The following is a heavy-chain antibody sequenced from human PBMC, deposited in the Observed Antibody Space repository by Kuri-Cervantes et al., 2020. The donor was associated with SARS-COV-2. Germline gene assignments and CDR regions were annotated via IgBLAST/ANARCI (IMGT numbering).Heavy chain of an antibody. J-gene: IGHJ6*02. CDR2: IIPIFGTA. CDR3: AEIPHEYSNPRGGYGMDV. D-gene: IGHD4-11*01. V-gene: IGHV1-69*13. Sequence: SVKVSCKASGGTFSSYAISWVRQAPGQGLEWMGGIIPIFGTANYAQKFQGRVTITADESTSTAYMELSSLRSEDTAVYYCAEIPHEYSNPRGGYGMDVWGQGTTVTVSS. CDR1: GGTFSSYA.